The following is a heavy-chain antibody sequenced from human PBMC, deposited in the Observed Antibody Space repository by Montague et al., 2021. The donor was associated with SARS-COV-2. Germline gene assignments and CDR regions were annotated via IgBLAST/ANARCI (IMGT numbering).Heavy chain of an antibody. V-gene: IGHV4-59*02. CDR2: IHYSGTM. Sequence: SETLSLTCTVSGGSVSSSYWSWIRQPPGKGLEWVGNIHYSGTMKYNPSPNSRVTILLDTSKNQFSLKLSSLTAADTAVYYCTRVHDRGWSDHWGQGSLVTVSS. J-gene: IGHJ5*02. CDR1: GGSVSSSY. CDR3: TRVHDRGWSDH.